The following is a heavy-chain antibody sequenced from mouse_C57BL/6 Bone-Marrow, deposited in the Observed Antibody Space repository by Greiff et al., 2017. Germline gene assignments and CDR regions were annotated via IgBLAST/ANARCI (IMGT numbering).Heavy chain of an antibody. CDR1: GYTFTDYE. J-gene: IGHJ2*01. CDR3: TRDWDEDY. D-gene: IGHD4-1*01. CDR2: IDPETGGT. Sequence: QVQLKESGAELVRPGASVTLSCKASGYTFTDYEMHWVKQTPVHGLEWIGAIDPETGGTAYNQKFKGKAILTADKSSSTAYMELRSLTSEDSAVYYCTRDWDEDYWGQGTTLTVSS. V-gene: IGHV1-15*01.